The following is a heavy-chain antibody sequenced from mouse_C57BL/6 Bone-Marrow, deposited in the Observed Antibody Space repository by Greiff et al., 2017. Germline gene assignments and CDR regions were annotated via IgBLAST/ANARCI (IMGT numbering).Heavy chain of an antibody. CDR3: TFYSNYYFDY. D-gene: IGHD2-5*01. V-gene: IGHV14-4*01. CDR2: IDPENGDT. J-gene: IGHJ2*01. Sequence: EVQLQQSGAELVRPGASVKLSCTASGFNIKDDSMHWVKQRPEQGLEWIGWIDPENGDTEYASKFQGKATITADTSSNTAYLQLSSLTSEDTAVYYCTFYSNYYFDYWGQGTTLTVSS. CDR1: GFNIKDDS.